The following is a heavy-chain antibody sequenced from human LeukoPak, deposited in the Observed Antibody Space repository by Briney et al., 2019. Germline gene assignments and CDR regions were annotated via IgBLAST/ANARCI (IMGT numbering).Heavy chain of an antibody. V-gene: IGHV3-48*03. CDR3: ARSIKGDSDH. CDR2: ISSSGTTV. J-gene: IGHJ4*02. CDR1: GFTFRSYE. Sequence: PGGSLRLSCAASGFTFRSYEMNLVHQAPGKGLDWVSYISSSGTTVYYADSVRGRFTVSRDNGKNSLYLEMNSLRAEDTAVYYCARSIKGDSDHWGQGTLVTVSS. D-gene: IGHD3-10*01.